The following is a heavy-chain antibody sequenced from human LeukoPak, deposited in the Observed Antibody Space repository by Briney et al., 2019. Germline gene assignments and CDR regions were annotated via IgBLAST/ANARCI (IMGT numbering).Heavy chain of an antibody. CDR3: AHIAAAGSYYSDY. CDR1: RYSFTSYW. CDR2: IYPGDSDT. D-gene: IGHD6-13*01. V-gene: IGHV5-51*01. J-gene: IGHJ4*02. Sequence: EYLKISCKGSRYSFTSYWIGWVRQMPGKGLEWMGIIYPGDSDTRYSPSFQGQVTISADKSISTAYLQWSSLKASDTAMYYCAHIAAAGSYYSDYCGQGTLVTVSS.